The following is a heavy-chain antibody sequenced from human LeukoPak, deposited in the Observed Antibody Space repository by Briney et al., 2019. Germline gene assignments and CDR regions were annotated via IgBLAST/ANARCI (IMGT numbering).Heavy chain of an antibody. D-gene: IGHD3-10*02. CDR2: INEAGSTT. Sequence: GGSLRLSCAASGFAFSSYWMHWVRQVPGKGLAWVSRINEAGSTTSDADSVKGRFTISRDNAKNALYLQMNSLRAEDTAVYYCVRDMFGGRDYWGQGTLVTVSS. J-gene: IGHJ4*02. CDR3: VRDMFGGRDY. V-gene: IGHV3-74*01. CDR1: GFAFSSYW.